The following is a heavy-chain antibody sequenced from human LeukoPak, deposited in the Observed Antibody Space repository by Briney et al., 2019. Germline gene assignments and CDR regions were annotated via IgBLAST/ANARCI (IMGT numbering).Heavy chain of an antibody. CDR2: ISYDGSNK. CDR3: ARGGRIRGLVPAA. Sequence: PGRSLRLSCAASGFTFSSYAMHWVRQAPGKGLEWVAVISYDGSNKYYADSVKGRFTISRDNSKNALYLQMNSLRAEDTAVYYCARGGRIRGLVPAAWGQGTLVTVSS. J-gene: IGHJ5*02. V-gene: IGHV3-30*04. CDR1: GFTFSSYA. D-gene: IGHD2-2*01.